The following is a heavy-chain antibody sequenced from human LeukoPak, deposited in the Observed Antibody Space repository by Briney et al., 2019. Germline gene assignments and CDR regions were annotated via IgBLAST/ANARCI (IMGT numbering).Heavy chain of an antibody. Sequence: GGSLRLPCAASGFTFSSYWMSWVRQAPGKGLEWVANINQDGSEKYYVDSVKGRFTISRDNAKNSLYLQMNSLRAEDTAVYYCARDKGTAYRGPNWFDPWGQGTLVTVSS. CDR2: INQDGSEK. J-gene: IGHJ5*02. CDR3: ARDKGTAYRGPNWFDP. D-gene: IGHD3-10*01. CDR1: GFTFSSYW. V-gene: IGHV3-7*01.